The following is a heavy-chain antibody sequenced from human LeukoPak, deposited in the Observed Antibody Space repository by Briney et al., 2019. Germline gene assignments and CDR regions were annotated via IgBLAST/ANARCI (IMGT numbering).Heavy chain of an antibody. Sequence: GGSLRLSCAASGFTFSNAWMSWVRQAPGKGLEWVGRIKSKTDGGTTDYAAPVKGRFTISRDDSKNTLYLQMNSLKTEDTAVYYCTTQGNPHYDILTGYYSYYYYYYMDVWGKGTTVTVSS. CDR2: IKSKTDGGTT. CDR1: GFTFSNAW. V-gene: IGHV3-15*01. D-gene: IGHD3-9*01. J-gene: IGHJ6*03. CDR3: TTQGNPHYDILTGYYSYYYYYYMDV.